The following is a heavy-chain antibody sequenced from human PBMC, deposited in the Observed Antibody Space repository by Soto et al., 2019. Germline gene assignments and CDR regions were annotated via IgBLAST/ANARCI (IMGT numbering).Heavy chain of an antibody. CDR1: GGIFSTYA. J-gene: IGHJ4*02. D-gene: IGHD3-10*01. CDR2: IITIFGTP. Sequence: QVQLVQSGAEVKKPGSSVKVSCKASGGIFSTYAISWLRRAPGQGLEWMGGIITIFGTPNYAQRFQGRVTITADESTSTAYMELSRLRSEDTAVYDCARDRDDYGSGNYYNRIDFWGQGTLVTVSS. V-gene: IGHV1-69*01. CDR3: ARDRDDYGSGNYYNRIDF.